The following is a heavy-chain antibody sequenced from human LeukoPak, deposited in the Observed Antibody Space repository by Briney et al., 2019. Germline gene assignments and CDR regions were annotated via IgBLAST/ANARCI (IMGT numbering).Heavy chain of an antibody. CDR3: ARDWWVVDIVATKPYYYYYGMDV. D-gene: IGHD5-12*01. V-gene: IGHV3-11*06. J-gene: IGHJ6*04. Sequence: GGSLRLSCAASGFTFSDYYMSWIRQAPGKGLEWVSFISSSSSYTNYADSVKGRFTISRDNAKNSLYLQMNSLRAEDTAVYYCARDWWVVDIVATKPYYYYYGMDVWGKGTTVTVSS. CDR1: GFTFSDYY. CDR2: ISSSSSYT.